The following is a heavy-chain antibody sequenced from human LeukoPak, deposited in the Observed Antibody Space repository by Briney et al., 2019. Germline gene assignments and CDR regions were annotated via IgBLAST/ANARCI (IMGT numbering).Heavy chain of an antibody. D-gene: IGHD6-13*01. CDR1: GGTFSSYA. V-gene: IGHV1-69*04. CDR3: ARGGRGQQLARGDY. CDR2: IIPILGIA. Sequence: SVKVSCKASGGTFSSYAISWVRQAPGQGLEWMGRIIPILGIANYAQKFQGRVTITADKSTSTAYMELSSLRSEDTAVYYCARGGRGQQLARGDYWGQGTLVTVSS. J-gene: IGHJ4*02.